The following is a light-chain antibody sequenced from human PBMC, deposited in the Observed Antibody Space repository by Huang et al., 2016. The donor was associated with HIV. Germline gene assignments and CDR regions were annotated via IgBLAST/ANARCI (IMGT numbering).Light chain of an antibody. J-gene: IGKJ2*01. CDR3: QQYGSSPPYT. Sequence: EIVLPQSPGTLSLSPGERATLSCRASQSVSSSALAWYQQKPGQAPRLLIFGASSRATGTPDRFSGSGSETDFTLTISRLEPEDFAVYYCQQYGSSPPYTFGQGTKLELK. CDR1: QSVSSSA. V-gene: IGKV3-20*01. CDR2: GAS.